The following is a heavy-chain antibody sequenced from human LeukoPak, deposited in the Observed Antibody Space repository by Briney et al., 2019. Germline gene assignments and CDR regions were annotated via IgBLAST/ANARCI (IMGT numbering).Heavy chain of an antibody. J-gene: IGHJ5*02. Sequence: ASVKVSCKASGYTFTGYYMHWVRQAPGQGLEWMGRINPNSGGTNYAQKFQGRVTMTRDTSISTAYMELSRLRSDDTAVYYCARPSGSRNWFDPWGQGTLVTVSS. CDR1: GYTFTGYY. CDR2: INPNSGGT. V-gene: IGHV1-2*06. D-gene: IGHD1-26*01. CDR3: ARPSGSRNWFDP.